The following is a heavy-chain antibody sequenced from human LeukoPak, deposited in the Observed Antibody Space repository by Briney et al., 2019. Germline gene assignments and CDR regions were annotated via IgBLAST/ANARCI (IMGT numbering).Heavy chain of an antibody. CDR3: ASIPLLWFGELFPDY. Sequence: PGGSLRLSCAASGFIFSEYYMSWIRQAPGKGLEWVSYISSSGSTIYYADSVKGRFTISRDNAKNSLYLQMNSLRAEDTAVYYCASIPLLWFGELFPDYWGQGTLVTVSS. J-gene: IGHJ4*02. V-gene: IGHV3-11*04. CDR1: GFIFSEYY. D-gene: IGHD3-10*01. CDR2: ISSSGSTI.